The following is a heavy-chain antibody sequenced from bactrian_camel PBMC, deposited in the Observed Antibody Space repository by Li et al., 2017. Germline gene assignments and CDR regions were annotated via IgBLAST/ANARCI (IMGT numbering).Heavy chain of an antibody. V-gene: IGHV3S60*01. D-gene: IGHD4*01. CDR2: FVSDGGRT. CDR3: ASDELVTRLKGLQTCDPNHYDYPN. Sequence: HVQLVESGGGSVQAGGSLRLSCATNGYAYETYCMGWFRQVPGKEREGVAVFVSDGGRTYYTDSVKGRFTISQDNAKNTVFLQMDSLKPEDSAMYYCASDELVTRLKGLQTCDPNHYDYPNWGQGTQVTVS. CDR1: GYAYETYC. J-gene: IGHJ4*01.